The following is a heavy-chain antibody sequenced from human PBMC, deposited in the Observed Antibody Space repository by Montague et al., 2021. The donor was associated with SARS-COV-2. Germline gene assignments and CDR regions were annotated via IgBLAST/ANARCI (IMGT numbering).Heavy chain of an antibody. J-gene: IGHJ5*01. D-gene: IGHD2-2*01. V-gene: IGHV4-59*01. CDR2: MYSGGRS. CDR1: GGSISGYY. CDR3: ARYAKYAGPSNWFDS. Sequence: SETLSLTCTVSGGSISGYYWSWILQPPGKGLEWIGYMYSGGRSNHNPSPKSRVTMSVDTSKNLFSLKLHSVIAADTAVYYCARYAKYAGPSNWFDSWGQGTLVTVSS.